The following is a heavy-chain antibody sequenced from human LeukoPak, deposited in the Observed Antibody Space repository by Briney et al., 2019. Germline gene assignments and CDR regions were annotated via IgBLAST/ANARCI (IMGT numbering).Heavy chain of an antibody. CDR1: GYTLTELS. V-gene: IGHV1-24*01. CDR3: ATDRGFYGGNSEYYFDY. CDR2: FGPEDGET. J-gene: IGHJ4*02. Sequence: ASVKVSCKVSGYTLTELSMHWVRQAPGKGLEWMGGFGPEDGETIYAQKFQGRVTMTEDTSTDTAYMELSSLRSEDTAVYYCATDRGFYGGNSEYYFDYWGQGTLVTVSS. D-gene: IGHD4-23*01.